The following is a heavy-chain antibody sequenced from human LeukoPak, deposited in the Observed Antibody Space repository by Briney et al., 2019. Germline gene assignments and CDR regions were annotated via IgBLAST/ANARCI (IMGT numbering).Heavy chain of an antibody. CDR1: GFTVSTDY. CDR3: ARGGAAAGFDP. D-gene: IGHD6-13*01. Sequence: AGGSLRLSCAASGFTVSTDYMNWVRQAPGKGLEWVSIIYSAGHTYYADSVKGRFTISRDNSKNTLYLQMNSLRADDTAVYYCARGGAAAGFDPWGQGTLVTVSS. V-gene: IGHV3-53*01. CDR2: IYSAGHT. J-gene: IGHJ5*02.